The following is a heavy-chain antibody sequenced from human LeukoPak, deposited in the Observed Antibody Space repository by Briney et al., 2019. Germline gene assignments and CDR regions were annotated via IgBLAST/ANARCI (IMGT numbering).Heavy chain of an antibody. Sequence: GGSLRLYCAASGFTFSSYSMNWVRQAPGKGLEWVSYISSSSCYIYYADSVKGRFTIASDNAKNSLHLQMNSLRAEDTAVYYCARDQDKDYYYMDVWGKGTAVTVSS. CDR2: ISSSSCYI. J-gene: IGHJ6*03. V-gene: IGHV3-21*01. D-gene: IGHD2-15*01. CDR1: GFTFSSYS. CDR3: ARDQDKDYYYMDV.